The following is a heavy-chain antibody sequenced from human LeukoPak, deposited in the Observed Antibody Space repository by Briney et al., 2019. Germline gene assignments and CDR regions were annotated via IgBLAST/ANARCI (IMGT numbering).Heavy chain of an antibody. CDR1: GYTFTAYY. V-gene: IGHV1-2*02. CDR3: AREGGIAAAGT. D-gene: IGHD6-13*01. J-gene: IGHJ4*02. CDR2: INPNSGGT. Sequence: ASVKVSCKASGYTFTAYYIHWVRQAPGQGLEWMGWINPNSGGTSYAQKFQGKVTMTRDTSISTAYMELSSLRSDDTAVYYCAREGGIAAAGTWGQGTLVTVSS.